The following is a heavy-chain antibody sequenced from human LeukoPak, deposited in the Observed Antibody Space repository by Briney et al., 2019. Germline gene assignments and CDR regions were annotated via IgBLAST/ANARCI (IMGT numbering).Heavy chain of an antibody. J-gene: IGHJ4*02. Sequence: GGSLRLSCAASGFTFSNYAMHWVRQAPGKGLEWVTFIRYDGSNKYYAKSVKGRFTISRDNSKNTLYLQMSSLRAEDTAVYYCAKAIHSSSSGVVDYWGQGTLVTVSS. CDR3: AKAIHSSSSGVVDY. CDR1: GFTFSNYA. V-gene: IGHV3-30*02. CDR2: IRYDGSNK. D-gene: IGHD6-6*01.